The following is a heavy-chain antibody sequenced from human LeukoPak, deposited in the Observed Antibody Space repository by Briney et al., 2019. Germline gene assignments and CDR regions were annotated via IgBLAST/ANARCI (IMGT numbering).Heavy chain of an antibody. V-gene: IGHV4-39*01. CDR2: IYYSGST. Sequence: SETLSLTCTVSGGSIRSSSYYWGWIRQPPGKGLEWIGSIYYSGSTYYNASLKSRGTISVDTSKNQFSLKLTSVTAADTAVYFCARQVVAVAGTGYFDYWGQGTLVTVSS. J-gene: IGHJ4*02. D-gene: IGHD6-19*01. CDR1: GGSIRSSSYY. CDR3: ARQVVAVAGTGYFDY.